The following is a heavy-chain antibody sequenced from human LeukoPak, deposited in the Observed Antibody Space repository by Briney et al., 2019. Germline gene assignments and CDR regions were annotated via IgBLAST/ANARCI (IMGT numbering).Heavy chain of an antibody. CDR3: AKSSSGWYQFDY. Sequence: PGGSLRLSCAASGFTFSSYSMNWVRQAPGKGLEWVSYISSSSSTIYYADSAKGRFTISRDNAKNSLYLQMNSLRAEDTAIYFCAKSSSGWYQFDYWGQGTLVTVSS. V-gene: IGHV3-48*04. D-gene: IGHD6-19*01. CDR1: GFTFSSYS. J-gene: IGHJ4*02. CDR2: ISSSSSTI.